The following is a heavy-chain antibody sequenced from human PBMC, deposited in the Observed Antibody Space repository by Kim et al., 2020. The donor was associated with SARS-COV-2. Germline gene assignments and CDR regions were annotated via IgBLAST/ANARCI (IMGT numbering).Heavy chain of an antibody. Sequence: SETLSLTCTVSGGSISSSSYYWGWIRQPPGKGLEWIGSIYYSGSTYYNPSLKSRVTISVDTSKNQFSLKLSSVTAADTAVYYCARREGLSSHYYYYGMDVWGQGTTVTVSS. CDR1: GGSISSSSYY. D-gene: IGHD1-26*01. V-gene: IGHV4-39*01. CDR2: IYYSGST. CDR3: ARREGLSSHYYYYGMDV. J-gene: IGHJ6*02.